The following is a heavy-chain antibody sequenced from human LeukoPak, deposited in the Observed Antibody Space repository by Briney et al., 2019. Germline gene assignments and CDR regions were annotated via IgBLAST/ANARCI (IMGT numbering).Heavy chain of an antibody. V-gene: IGHV1-8*03. Sequence: ASVKGSCKASGYTFTSYDINWVRQATGQGLEWIGWMNPNSGSTGYAQKCQGRVTITRNTSISTAYMELSGLRSEDTAVYYCARGRSTGYPYYFEYWGQGTLVTVSS. J-gene: IGHJ4*02. CDR2: MNPNSGST. D-gene: IGHD5-12*01. CDR1: GYTFTSYD. CDR3: ARGRSTGYPYYFEY.